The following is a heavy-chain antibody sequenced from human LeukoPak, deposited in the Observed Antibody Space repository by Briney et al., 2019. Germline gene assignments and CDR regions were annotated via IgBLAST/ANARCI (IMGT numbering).Heavy chain of an antibody. CDR2: MNPNSGNT. CDR1: GYTFTIYD. D-gene: IGHD3-22*01. CDR3: ARGLSYYYDSSGYYSGPQDMFL. J-gene: IGHJ4*02. Sequence: ASVKVSCKASGYTFTIYDINWVRQATGQGLEWMGWMNPNSGNTGYAQKFQGRVTMTRNTSISTAYMELSSLRSEDTAVYYCARGLSYYYDSSGYYSGPQDMFLWGQGTLVTVSS. V-gene: IGHV1-8*01.